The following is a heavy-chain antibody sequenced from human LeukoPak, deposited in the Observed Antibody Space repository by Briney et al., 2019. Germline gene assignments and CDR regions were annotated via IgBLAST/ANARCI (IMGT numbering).Heavy chain of an antibody. CDR2: ISSSSSYI. Sequence: PGGSLRLSCAASGFTFSSYAMSWVRQAPGKGLEWVSSISSSSSYIYYADSVKGRFTISRDNAKNSLYLQMNSLRAEDTAVYYCARSVSSYSSGWYYYYDSSGLLFDAFDIWGQGTMVTVSS. CDR1: GFTFSSYA. CDR3: ARSVSSYSSGWYYYYDSSGLLFDAFDI. J-gene: IGHJ3*02. V-gene: IGHV3-21*01. D-gene: IGHD3-22*01.